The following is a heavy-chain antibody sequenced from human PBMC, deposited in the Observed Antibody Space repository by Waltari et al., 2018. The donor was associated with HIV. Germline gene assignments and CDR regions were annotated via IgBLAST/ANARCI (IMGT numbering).Heavy chain of an antibody. CDR3: ARDRSSSWYGKYYYYFGMDV. V-gene: IGHV3-33*01. CDR1: GFTFSRYG. Sequence: QVQVVQSGGGVVQPGRSLRLSCAGAGFTFSRYGMHWVRQAPGKGREWGEVIWYDGSKSYYADSVKGRFAISRDNSKNTVYLQMNSLGAGETAVYYCARDRSSSWYGKYYYYFGMDVWGQGTTVTVSS. J-gene: IGHJ6*02. CDR2: IWYDGSKS. D-gene: IGHD6-13*01.